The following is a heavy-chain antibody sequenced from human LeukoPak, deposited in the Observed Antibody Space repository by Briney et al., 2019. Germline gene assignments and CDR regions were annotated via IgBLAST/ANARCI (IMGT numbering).Heavy chain of an antibody. CDR2: ITAYNGET. CDR1: GYTFINFG. CDR3: ARYDYVWGSLYFDH. Sequence: ASVKVLCKASGYTFINFGISWVRQAPGQGLEWMGRITAYNGETNYLQKFQGRLTMTADTSTTTAYMELRGLRSDDTAVYYCARYDYVWGSLYFDHWGQGTPVTVSS. V-gene: IGHV1-18*01. D-gene: IGHD3-16*01. J-gene: IGHJ4*02.